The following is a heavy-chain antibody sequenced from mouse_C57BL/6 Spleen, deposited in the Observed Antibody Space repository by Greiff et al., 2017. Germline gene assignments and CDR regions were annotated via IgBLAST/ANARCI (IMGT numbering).Heavy chain of an antibody. D-gene: IGHD3-2*02. V-gene: IGHV1-63*01. CDR3: ATTAQASYAMDY. Sequence: LVESGAELVRPGTSVKMSCKASGYTFTNYWIGWAKQRPGHGLAWIGDIYPGGGYTNYNEKFKGKATLTADKSSSTAYMQFSSLTSEDSAIYYCATTAQASYAMDYWGQGTSVTVSS. CDR1: GYTFTNYW. J-gene: IGHJ4*01. CDR2: IYPGGGYT.